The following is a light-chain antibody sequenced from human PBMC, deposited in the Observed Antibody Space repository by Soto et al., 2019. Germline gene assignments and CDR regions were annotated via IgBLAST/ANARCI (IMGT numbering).Light chain of an antibody. Sequence: QSVLTQPPSASGTPGQRVTISCSGSSSNIGSNTVNWYKHLPGTAPKLLIYRNNERPSGVPDRFSGSKSGTSASLAISGLQSEDEADYYCAAWDDSMNGYVFGSGTKGTV. J-gene: IGLJ1*01. CDR1: SSNIGSNT. V-gene: IGLV1-44*01. CDR3: AAWDDSMNGYV. CDR2: RNN.